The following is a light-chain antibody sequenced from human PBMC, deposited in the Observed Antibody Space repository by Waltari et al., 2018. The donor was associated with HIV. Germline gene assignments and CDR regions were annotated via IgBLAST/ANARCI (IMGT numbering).Light chain of an antibody. Sequence: QAPLTQPPSACASAGPSVTISCTGTSNVVGSYDFVCWYQQHPGKAPKLLIYEVSKRPSGVPNRFSGSKSDDTASLTISGLQAEDDAHYYCASYADSGALFFGGGTKLTVL. V-gene: IGLV2-8*01. CDR1: SNVVGSYDF. CDR3: ASYADSGALF. J-gene: IGLJ2*01. CDR2: EVS.